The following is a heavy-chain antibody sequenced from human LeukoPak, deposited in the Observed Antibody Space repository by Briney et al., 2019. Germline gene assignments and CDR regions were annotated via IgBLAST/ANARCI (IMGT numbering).Heavy chain of an antibody. J-gene: IGHJ6*02. CDR3: ARDRYGDHDYYYGMDV. CDR2: IWYDGSNK. D-gene: IGHD4-17*01. V-gene: IGHV3-33*01. CDR1: RFTFSNYG. Sequence: GGSLRLSCAASRFTFSNYGMHWVRQAPGKGLEWVAVIWYDGSNKYYADFVKGRFTISRDNSKNTLYLQMSSLRAEDTAVYYCARDRYGDHDYYYGMDVWGQGTTVTVSS.